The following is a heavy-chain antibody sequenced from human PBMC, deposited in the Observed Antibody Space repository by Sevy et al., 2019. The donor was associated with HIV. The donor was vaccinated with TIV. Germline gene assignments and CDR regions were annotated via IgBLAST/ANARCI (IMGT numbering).Heavy chain of an antibody. CDR3: AREHCGGDCYYGDYFDY. Sequence: GGSLRLSCAASGFTFSSYAMHWVRQAPGKGLEWVAVISYDGSNKYYADSVKGRFTISRDNSKNTLYLQMNSLRAEDTAGYYCAREHCGGDCYYGDYFDYWGQGTLVTVSS. J-gene: IGHJ4*02. CDR2: ISYDGSNK. D-gene: IGHD2-21*02. V-gene: IGHV3-30-3*01. CDR1: GFTFSSYA.